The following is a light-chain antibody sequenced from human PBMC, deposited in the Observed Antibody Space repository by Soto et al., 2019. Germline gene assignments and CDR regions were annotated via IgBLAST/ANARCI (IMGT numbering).Light chain of an antibody. Sequence: QSVLTQPPSASGTPGQRGTISCSGNTSNLEVNHGYWYRRLPVTAPRLHLYRNNQRASGVPDRFSGSKSGTSASLAISGFRFDDEDDYFCAAWDVGLSVVVLGGGTKLTVL. V-gene: IGLV1-47*01. CDR2: RNN. CDR1: TSNLEVNH. CDR3: AAWDVGLSVVV. J-gene: IGLJ2*01.